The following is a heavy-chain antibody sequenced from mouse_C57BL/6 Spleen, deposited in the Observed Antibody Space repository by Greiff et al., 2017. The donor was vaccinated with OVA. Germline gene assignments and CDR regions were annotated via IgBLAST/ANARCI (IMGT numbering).Heavy chain of an antibody. CDR2: ISSGSSTF. Sequence: EVQLQESGGGLVKPGGSLKLSCAASGFTFSDYGMHWVRQAPEKGLEWVAYISSGSSTFYSAATVKGRFTISRDNAKNTLFLQLTSLRSEDTAMYYCARRKARLDSSCYGTWFAYWGQGTLVTVSA. CDR3: ARRKARLDSSCYGTWFAY. D-gene: IGHD3-2*02. CDR1: GFTFSDYG. V-gene: IGHV5-17*01. J-gene: IGHJ3*01.